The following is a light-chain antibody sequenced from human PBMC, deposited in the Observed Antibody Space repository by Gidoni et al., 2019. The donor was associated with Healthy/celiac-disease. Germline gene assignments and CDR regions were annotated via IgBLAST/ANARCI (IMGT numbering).Light chain of an antibody. CDR1: QSVSSY. CDR2: DAS. J-gene: IGKJ1*01. V-gene: IGKV3-11*01. CDR3: QQRSNWPPWT. Sequence: EIVLTQSPATLSLSPGERATLSCRASQSVSSYLAWYQQKPGQAPSLLIYDASNRATGIPARFSGSGSWTDFTLTISSLEPEDFAVYYCQQRSNWPPWTFGQXTKVEIK.